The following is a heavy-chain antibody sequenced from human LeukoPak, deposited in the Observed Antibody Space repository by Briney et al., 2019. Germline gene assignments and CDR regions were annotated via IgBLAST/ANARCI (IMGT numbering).Heavy chain of an antibody. J-gene: IGHJ4*02. CDR1: GFTFSSYA. CDR3: ARMLNGGIDY. Sequence: GRSLRLSCAASGFTFSSYAMHWVRQAPGKGLERVAVISYDGSNKYYADSVKGRFTISRDNSKNTLYLQMNSQRAEDTAVYYCARMLNGGIDYWGQGTLVTVSS. CDR2: ISYDGSNK. V-gene: IGHV3-30-3*01. D-gene: IGHD3-16*01.